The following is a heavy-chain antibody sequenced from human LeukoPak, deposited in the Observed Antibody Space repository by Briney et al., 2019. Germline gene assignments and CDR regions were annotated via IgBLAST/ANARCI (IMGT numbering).Heavy chain of an antibody. CDR2: IYYSGST. D-gene: IGHD2-2*01. CDR1: GGSISSYY. V-gene: IGHV4-59*01. J-gene: IGHJ5*02. CDR3: ARGAVAVPAAMGTSNWFDP. Sequence: SETLSLTCTVSGGSISSYYWSWIRQPPGKGLEWIGYIYYSGSTNYNPSLKSRVTISVDTSKNQFSLKLSSVTAADTAVYYCARGAVAVPAAMGTSNWFDPWGQGTLVTVSS.